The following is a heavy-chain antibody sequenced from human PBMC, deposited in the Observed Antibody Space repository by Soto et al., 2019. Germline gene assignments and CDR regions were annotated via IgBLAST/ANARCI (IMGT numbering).Heavy chain of an antibody. CDR2: INHSGST. CDR1: GGSFSGYY. V-gene: IGHV4-34*01. CDR3: ARADNGDYVGQIDY. J-gene: IGHJ4*02. Sequence: SETLSLTCAVYGGSFSGYYWSWIRQPPGKGLEWIGEINHSGSTNYNPSLKSRVTIPVDTSKNQFSLKLSSVTAADTAVYYCARADNGDYVGQIDYWGQGTLVTVSS. D-gene: IGHD4-17*01.